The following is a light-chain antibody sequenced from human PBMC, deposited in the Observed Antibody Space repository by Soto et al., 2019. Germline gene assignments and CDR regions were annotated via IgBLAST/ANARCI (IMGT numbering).Light chain of an antibody. Sequence: QSVLTQPPSASGTPGQRVIISCSGSSSNIGSNTVNWYQQLPGTAPKLLIYTNDQRPSGVPDRFSGSKSGTSASLAIGGLQSEDEADYHCGSWDDSLNAVIFGGGTKLTVL. CDR2: TND. J-gene: IGLJ2*01. V-gene: IGLV1-44*01. CDR3: GSWDDSLNAVI. CDR1: SSNIGSNT.